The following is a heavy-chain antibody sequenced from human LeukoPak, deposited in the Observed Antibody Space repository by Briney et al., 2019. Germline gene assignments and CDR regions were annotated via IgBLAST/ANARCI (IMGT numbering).Heavy chain of an antibody. CDR3: ARAGSGYPGY. J-gene: IGHJ4*02. Sequence: PSETLSLTCAVYGGSFSGYYWSWIRQPPGKGLEWIGEINHSGSTNYNPSLKSRVTISVDTSKNQFSLKLSSVTAADTAVYYCARAGSGYPGYWGQGTLVTVSS. CDR2: INHSGST. D-gene: IGHD3-22*01. CDR1: GGSFSGYY. V-gene: IGHV4-34*01.